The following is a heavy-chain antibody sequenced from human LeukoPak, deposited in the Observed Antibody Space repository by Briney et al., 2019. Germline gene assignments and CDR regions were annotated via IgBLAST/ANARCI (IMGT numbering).Heavy chain of an antibody. J-gene: IGHJ4*02. CDR2: INPNSGDT. CDR1: GYTFTDYY. Sequence: DSVKVSCKASGYTFTDYYMHWVRQAPGQGLEWMGWINPNSGDTQYAQRFQGRVTMTRDTSISTTYMELSRLRSDDTAVYYCARCVGGPGDIVATAGDFDYWGQGTLVTVSS. CDR3: ARCVGGPGDIVATAGDFDY. V-gene: IGHV1-2*02. D-gene: IGHD5-12*01.